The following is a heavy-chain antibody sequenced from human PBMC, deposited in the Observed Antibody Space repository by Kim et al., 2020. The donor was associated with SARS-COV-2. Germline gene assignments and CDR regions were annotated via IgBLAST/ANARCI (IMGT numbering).Heavy chain of an antibody. J-gene: IGHJ3*02. CDR1: GGTFRNYA. D-gene: IGHD3-3*02. CDR2: IIPLFGTA. V-gene: IGHV1-69*13. CDR3: SGDGIYGIASPIDAFDI. Sequence: SVKVSCKASGGTFRNYAISWVRQAPGQGLEWAGGIIPLFGTANYPQKFPGRVTFTADDSTRTTYMELNSLRSEDTAVYYCSGDGIYGIASPIDAFDIWG.